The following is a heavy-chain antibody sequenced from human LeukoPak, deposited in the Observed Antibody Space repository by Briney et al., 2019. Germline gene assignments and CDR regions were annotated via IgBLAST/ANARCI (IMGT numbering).Heavy chain of an antibody. D-gene: IGHD3-22*01. J-gene: IGHJ1*01. CDR3: ASGQYYDGSGYPPAEYFQH. V-gene: IGHV4-59*01. CDR2: IYYSGST. CDR1: GGSISSYY. Sequence: SETLSLTCTVSGGSISSYYWSWIRQPPGKGLEWIGYIYYSGSTNYNPSLKSRVTISVDTSKNQFSLKLSSVTAADTAVYYCASGQYYDGSGYPPAEYFQHWGQGTLVTVSS.